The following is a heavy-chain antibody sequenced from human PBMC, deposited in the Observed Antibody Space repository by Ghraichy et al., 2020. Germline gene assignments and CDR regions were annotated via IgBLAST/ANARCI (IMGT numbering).Heavy chain of an antibody. V-gene: IGHV3-30-3*01. CDR1: GFTFSSYA. CDR3: AREKWLRLPGTTWYYGMDV. CDR2: ISYDGSNK. J-gene: IGHJ6*02. Sequence: LSLTCAASGFTFSSYAMHWVRQAPGKGLEWVAVISYDGSNKYYADSVKGRFTISRDNSKNTLYLQMNSLRAEDTAVYYCAREKWLRLPGTTWYYGMDVWGQGTTVTVSS. D-gene: IGHD5-12*01.